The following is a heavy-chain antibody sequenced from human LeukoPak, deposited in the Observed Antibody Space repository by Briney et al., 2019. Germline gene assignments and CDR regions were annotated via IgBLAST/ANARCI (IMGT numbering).Heavy chain of an antibody. CDR1: GGSISSSSYY. Sequence: SETLSLTCTVSGGSISSSSYYWGWIRQPPGKGLEWIGSIYYSGSTYYNPSLKSRVTISVDTSKNQFSLKLSSVTAADTAVYYCARGGYDYVWGSYRYIGNYFDYWGQGTLVTVSS. CDR2: IYYSGST. J-gene: IGHJ4*02. CDR3: ARGGYDYVWGSYRYIGNYFDY. D-gene: IGHD3-16*02. V-gene: IGHV4-39*07.